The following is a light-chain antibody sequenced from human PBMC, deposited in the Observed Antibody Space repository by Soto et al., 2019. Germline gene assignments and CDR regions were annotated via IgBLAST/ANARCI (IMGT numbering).Light chain of an antibody. CDR1: GSDVGAYNY. CDR2: GVT. CDR3: ASFTTSNHVV. Sequence: QSALTQPASVSGSPGQSITISCTGTGSDVGAYNYVSWYQQHPGRAPKLMIFGVTNRPSGISNRLSGSKSGNTASLTISGLQPEDEAHYYCASFTTSNHVVFGGGTKVTVL. J-gene: IGLJ2*01. V-gene: IGLV2-14*01.